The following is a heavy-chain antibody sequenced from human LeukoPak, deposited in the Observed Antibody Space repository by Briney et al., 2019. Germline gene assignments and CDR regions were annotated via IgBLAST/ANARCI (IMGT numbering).Heavy chain of an antibody. D-gene: IGHD5-12*01. Sequence: ASVKVSCKASGYIFTRYYMHWVRQAPGQGLEWMGWINPNSGGTKYAQKFQGRVTMTRDTSITTAYMELSRLRSDDTAVYYCARLLVATGDWGQGTLVTVSS. CDR2: INPNSGGT. J-gene: IGHJ4*02. CDR1: GYIFTRYY. V-gene: IGHV1-2*02. CDR3: ARLLVATGD.